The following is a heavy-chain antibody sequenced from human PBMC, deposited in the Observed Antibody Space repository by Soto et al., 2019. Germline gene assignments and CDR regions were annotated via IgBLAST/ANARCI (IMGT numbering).Heavy chain of an antibody. CDR1: GGSMQNYY. D-gene: IGHD6-6*01. J-gene: IGHJ4*02. CDR3: TSSYSTSSSPDY. V-gene: IGHV4-59*01. CDR2: VYHSGST. Sequence: SETLPLTSTVSGGSMQNYYWNWIRQPPGRGLEWIGYVYHSGSTNYNPSLKSRVSMSVDVSRNHFSLTLHSVTAADTAVYFCTSSYSTSSSPDYWGQGTLVT.